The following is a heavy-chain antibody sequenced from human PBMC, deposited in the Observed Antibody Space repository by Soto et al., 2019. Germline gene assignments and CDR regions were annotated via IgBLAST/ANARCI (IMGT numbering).Heavy chain of an antibody. J-gene: IGHJ4*02. V-gene: IGHV3-20*04. CDR2: INWNGGST. CDR1: GFTFDDYG. CDR3: AREGYYYDSSGYSPFDY. D-gene: IGHD3-22*01. Sequence: GGSLSLSCAASGFTFDDYGMSWVRQAPGKGLEWVSGINWNGGSTGYADSVKGRFTISRDNAKNSLYLQMNSLRAEDTALYYCAREGYYYDSSGYSPFDYWGQGTQVTVSS.